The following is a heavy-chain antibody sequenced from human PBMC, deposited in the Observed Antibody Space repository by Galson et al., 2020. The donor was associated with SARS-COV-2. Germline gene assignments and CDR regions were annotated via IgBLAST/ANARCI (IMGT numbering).Heavy chain of an antibody. D-gene: IGHD6-19*01. CDR1: GGSISNENYY. V-gene: IGHV4-39*07. Sequence: SETLSLTCTVSGGSISNENYYWGWIRQPPGGGLDWIGSVYHSGSTYYNPSLRGRVTISIDTSKNQFSLKLNSVTAADTAVYYCARELSVAPRGGASWCDPWGQGTRVAVSS. J-gene: IGHJ5*02. CDR3: ARELSVAPRGGASWCDP. CDR2: VYHSGST.